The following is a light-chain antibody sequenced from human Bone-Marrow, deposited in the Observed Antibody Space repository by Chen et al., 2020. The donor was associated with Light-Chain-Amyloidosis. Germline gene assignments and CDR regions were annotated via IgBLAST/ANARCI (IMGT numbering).Light chain of an antibody. CDR3: CSYAGTYTA. V-gene: IGLV2-11*01. J-gene: IGLJ2*01. Sequence: QSDLTHPPSVSGSPGQTVTISCTVTSSDVGAYNYVSWYQHHPGKAPKLMIYDVRKRPAGVPNRFSGSKSGNTASLTISGLQAEDEAAYFCCSYAGTYTAFGGGTKLTVL. CDR1: SSDVGAYNY. CDR2: DVR.